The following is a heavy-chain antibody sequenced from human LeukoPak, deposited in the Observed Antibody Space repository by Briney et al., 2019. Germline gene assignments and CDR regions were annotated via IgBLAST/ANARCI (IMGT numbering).Heavy chain of an antibody. D-gene: IGHD3-10*01. J-gene: IGHJ6*03. V-gene: IGHV3-64*02. CDR2: ISSNGRST. Sequence: GGSLRLSCSASGFIFRTYAMHWVRQALGKGMEYVSAISSNGRSTYYADSVQGRFTISRDDSKSTLYLQMDSLRPEDMAVYYCARRFGEYVNYMDVWGKGTTVTVSS. CDR1: GFIFRTYA. CDR3: ARRFGEYVNYMDV.